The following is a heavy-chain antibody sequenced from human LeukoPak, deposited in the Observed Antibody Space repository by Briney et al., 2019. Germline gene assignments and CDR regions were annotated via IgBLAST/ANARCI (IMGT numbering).Heavy chain of an antibody. CDR1: GFTVSSNY. J-gene: IGHJ4*02. CDR2: IYSGGST. V-gene: IGHV3-53*01. Sequence: PGGSLRLSCAASGFTVSSNYMGWVRQAPGKGLEWISVIYSGGSTYYADSVKGRFTISRDNSKNTLYLQMNSLRAEDTAVYYCARSGGTSARYFDWTWGQGTLVTVSS. CDR3: ARSGGTSARYFDWT. D-gene: IGHD3-9*01.